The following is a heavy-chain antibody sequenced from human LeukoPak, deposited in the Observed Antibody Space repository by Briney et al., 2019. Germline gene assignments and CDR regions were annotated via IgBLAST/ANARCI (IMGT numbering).Heavy chain of an antibody. D-gene: IGHD3-16*02. CDR2: ISGSGGTT. CDR1: GFTFSSYG. Sequence: GGSLRLSCAASGFTFSSYGMSWVRQAPGKGLEWVSAISGSGGTTYYADSVKGRFTISRDNSKNTLYLQMNSLRAGDTAVYYCARDRYDYVWGSYPYYYYYYMDVWGKGTTVTISS. CDR3: ARDRYDYVWGSYPYYYYYYMDV. J-gene: IGHJ6*03. V-gene: IGHV3-23*01.